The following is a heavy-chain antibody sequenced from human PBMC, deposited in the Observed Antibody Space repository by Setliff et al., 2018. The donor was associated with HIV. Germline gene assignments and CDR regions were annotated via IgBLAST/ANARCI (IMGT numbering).Heavy chain of an antibody. CDR3: ARGQLWSPYYFDY. D-gene: IGHD5-18*01. Sequence: SETLSLTCTVSGGSISSGGYFWSWIRQPAGTGLEWIGRIYTSGSSNYNPSLKSRVTISVDTSKNQFSLRLSSVTAADTAVYYCARGQLWSPYYFDYWGQGTLVTVSS. V-gene: IGHV4-61*02. CDR1: GGSISSGGYF. J-gene: IGHJ4*02. CDR2: IYTSGSS.